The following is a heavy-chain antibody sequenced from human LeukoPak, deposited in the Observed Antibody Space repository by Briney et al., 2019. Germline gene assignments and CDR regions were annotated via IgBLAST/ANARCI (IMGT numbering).Heavy chain of an antibody. CDR1: GYSISSAYY. V-gene: IGHV4-38-2*02. D-gene: IGHD3-9*01. Sequence: SETLSLTCTVSGYSISSAYYWGWIRQPPGKGLEWVGSIYHTGTTYYNPSLKSRVTISVDTSKNQFSLKLSSVTATDTAVYYCARGAGLRYLGLDAFDIWGQGTMVTVSS. CDR3: ARGAGLRYLGLDAFDI. J-gene: IGHJ3*02. CDR2: IYHTGTT.